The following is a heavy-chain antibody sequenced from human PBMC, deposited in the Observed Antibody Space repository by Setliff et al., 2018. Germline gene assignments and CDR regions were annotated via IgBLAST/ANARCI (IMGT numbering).Heavy chain of an antibody. J-gene: IGHJ4*02. V-gene: IGHV3-74*01. Sequence: HPGGSLRLSCAASGFIFSGYWMHWVRQAPGKGLVWVSRINSDGSSTSYADSVKGRFTISRDNSKNTLYLQMNSLRAEDTAVYYCAKGYCSSTSCYVDYWGQGTLVTVSS. CDR3: AKGYCSSTSCYVDY. D-gene: IGHD2-2*01. CDR1: GFIFSGYW. CDR2: INSDGSST.